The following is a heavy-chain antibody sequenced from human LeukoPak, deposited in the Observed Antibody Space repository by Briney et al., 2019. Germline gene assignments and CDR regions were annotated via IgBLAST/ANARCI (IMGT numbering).Heavy chain of an antibody. CDR2: ISGDGGST. CDR3: AKDITGRVLACYCDSSGYYFS. V-gene: IGHV3-43*02. Sequence: GGSLRLSCAASGFTFDDYAMHWVRQAPGKGLEWVSLISGDGGSTYYADSVKGRFTISRDNSKNSLYLQMISLRTEDTALYYCAKDITGRVLACYCDSSGYYFSWGQGTLVTVSS. D-gene: IGHD3-22*01. J-gene: IGHJ5*02. CDR1: GFTFDDYA.